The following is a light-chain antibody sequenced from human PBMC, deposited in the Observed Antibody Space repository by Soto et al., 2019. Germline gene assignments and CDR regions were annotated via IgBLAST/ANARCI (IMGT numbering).Light chain of an antibody. CDR3: KSRTTRNTLV. CDR2: EVT. Sequence: QSALAQPASVSGSPGQSVTISCTGTSSDVGAYNSVSWYQQHPDKAPQLIIYEVTHRPSGVSSRFYGSRSGNTASLTISGLQAEDEADYYCKSRTTRNTLVFGGGTKLTVL. V-gene: IGLV2-14*01. J-gene: IGLJ3*02. CDR1: SSDVGAYNS.